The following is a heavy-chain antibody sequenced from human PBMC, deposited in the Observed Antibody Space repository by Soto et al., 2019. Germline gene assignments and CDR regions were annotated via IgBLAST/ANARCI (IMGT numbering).Heavy chain of an antibody. Sequence: QLQLQESGPGLVKPSETLSLTCTVSGGSISSSSYYWGWIRQPPGKGLEWIGSIYYSGSTYYNPSLKSRVTIPVDTSKNQFSLKLSSVTAADTAVYYCARHDTVAANFDYWGQGTLVTVSS. CDR2: IYYSGST. CDR3: ARHDTVAANFDY. D-gene: IGHD6-19*01. V-gene: IGHV4-39*01. J-gene: IGHJ4*02. CDR1: GGSISSSSYY.